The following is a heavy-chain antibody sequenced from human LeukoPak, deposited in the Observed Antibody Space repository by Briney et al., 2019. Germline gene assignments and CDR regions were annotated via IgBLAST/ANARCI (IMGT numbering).Heavy chain of an antibody. V-gene: IGHV3-74*01. D-gene: IGHD2-2*01. CDR1: GFTVSSNY. J-gene: IGHJ3*02. CDR2: INSDGRIT. CDR3: ARVGVPQYAFDI. Sequence: GGSLRLSCAASGFTVSSNYMSWVRQAPGKGPVWVSRINSDGRITSYADSVKGRFTISRDNAKNTLYLQMNSLRAEDTAVYSCARVGVPQYAFDIWGQGTWVTVSS.